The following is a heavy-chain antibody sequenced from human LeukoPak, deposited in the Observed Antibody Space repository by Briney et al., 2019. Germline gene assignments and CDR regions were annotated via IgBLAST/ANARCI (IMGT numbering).Heavy chain of an antibody. CDR1: RFTFTIYG. CDR2: ISGSGHST. J-gene: IGHJ4*02. D-gene: IGHD1-1*01. Sequence: PGGSLRLSCAASRFTFTIYGMSWVRQAPGMGLEWVSVISGSGHSTYYADSVKGRFTISRDSSKNTLYLQMNSLRAEDTAVYYCARQLGAFDYWGQGTLVTVSS. V-gene: IGHV3-23*01. CDR3: ARQLGAFDY.